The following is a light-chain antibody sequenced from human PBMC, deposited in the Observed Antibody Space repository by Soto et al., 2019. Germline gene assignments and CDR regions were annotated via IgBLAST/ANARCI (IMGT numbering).Light chain of an antibody. J-gene: IGLJ2*01. CDR3: QSYDSSNQV. Sequence: NFMLTQPHSVSESPGKTVTLSCTRSSGSIASNYVQWYQQRPGSSTTTVIYEDNQRPSGVPDRFSGSIDSSSNSASLTISGLKTEDEADYYCQSYDSSNQVVGGGTKLTVL. CDR2: EDN. CDR1: SGSIASNY. V-gene: IGLV6-57*01.